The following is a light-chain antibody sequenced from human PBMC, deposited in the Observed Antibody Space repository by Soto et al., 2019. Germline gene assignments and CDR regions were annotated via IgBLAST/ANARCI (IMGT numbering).Light chain of an antibody. V-gene: IGKV4-1*01. CDR1: QSVLYSSNNKNY. CDR2: WAS. Sequence: DIVMTQSPDSLTVSLGERATINCKSSQSVLYSSNNKNYLGWYQQKPGQSPNLLIYWASTRESGVPDRFSGSGSGTEFTLTISSLQAEDVAVYYGQQYYSMPYTFGQGTKLEIK. J-gene: IGKJ2*01. CDR3: QQYYSMPYT.